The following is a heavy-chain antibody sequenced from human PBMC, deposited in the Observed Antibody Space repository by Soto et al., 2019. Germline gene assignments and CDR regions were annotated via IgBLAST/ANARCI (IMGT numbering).Heavy chain of an antibody. CDR1: GGSISSGGYY. CDR2: IYYSGST. D-gene: IGHD3-22*01. J-gene: IGHJ3*02. V-gene: IGHV4-31*03. Sequence: LSLTCTVSGGSISSGGYYWSWIRQHPGKGLEWIGYIYYSGSTYYNPSLKSRVTISVDASKNQFSLKLSSVTAADTAVYYCARDRAPYDSSGYYDAFDIWGQGTMVTVSS. CDR3: ARDRAPYDSSGYYDAFDI.